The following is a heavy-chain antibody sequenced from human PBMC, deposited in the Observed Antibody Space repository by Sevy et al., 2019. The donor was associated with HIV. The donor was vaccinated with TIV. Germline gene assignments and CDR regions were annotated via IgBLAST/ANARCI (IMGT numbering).Heavy chain of an antibody. D-gene: IGHD3-3*01. J-gene: IGHJ6*02. Sequence: GGSLRLSCAASGFTFSSYGMHWVRQAPGKGLEWVAVIWYDGSNKYYADSVKGRFTISRDNSKNTLYLQMNSLRAEDTAVYYCARGLRRITIFGVVIPDHYYYYGIDVWGQGTTVTVSS. CDR2: IWYDGSNK. CDR1: GFTFSSYG. V-gene: IGHV3-33*01. CDR3: ARGLRRITIFGVVIPDHYYYYGIDV.